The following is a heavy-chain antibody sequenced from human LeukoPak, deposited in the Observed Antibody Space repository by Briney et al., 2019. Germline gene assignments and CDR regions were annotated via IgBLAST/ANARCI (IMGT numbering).Heavy chain of an antibody. CDR2: IYHSGST. CDR3: ARSGYYGSGSSFDY. D-gene: IGHD3-10*01. V-gene: IGHV4-4*02. J-gene: IGHJ4*02. Sequence: SETLSLTCAVSGGSISSSNWWSWVRQPPGKGLEWIGEIYHSGSTNYNPSLKSRVTISVDKSKNRFSLKLSSVTAADTAVYYCARSGYYGSGSSFDYWGQGTLVTVSS. CDR1: GGSISSSNW.